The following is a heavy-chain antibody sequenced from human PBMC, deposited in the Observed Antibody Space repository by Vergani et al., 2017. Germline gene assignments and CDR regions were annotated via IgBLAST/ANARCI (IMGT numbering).Heavy chain of an antibody. Sequence: EVRLLESGGGLVQPGGSLRLSCAASGFTFNIYAMSWVRQAPGEGLGLVSTITYYGGRTYYADSVKGRFTISRDNSKNTLFLQLKTLRAADTGVYYCAKDYKRMGALHYWGQGTLVAVSS. V-gene: IGHV3-23*01. CDR2: ITYYGGRT. D-gene: IGHD3-16*01. J-gene: IGHJ4*02. CDR1: GFTFNIYA. CDR3: AKDYKRMGALHY.